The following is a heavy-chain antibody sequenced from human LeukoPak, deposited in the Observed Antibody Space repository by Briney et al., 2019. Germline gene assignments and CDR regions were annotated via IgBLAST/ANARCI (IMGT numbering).Heavy chain of an antibody. Sequence: GGSLRLSCAASGFTFSSYAMHWVRQTPGKGLEWVAVISYDGSNKYYADSVKGRFTISRDNSKNTLYLQMNSLRVEDTAVYYCAKEKYSSSSHYYGMDVWGQGTTVTVSS. V-gene: IGHV3-30-3*01. CDR3: AKEKYSSSSHYYGMDV. D-gene: IGHD6-13*01. CDR2: ISYDGSNK. J-gene: IGHJ6*02. CDR1: GFTFSSYA.